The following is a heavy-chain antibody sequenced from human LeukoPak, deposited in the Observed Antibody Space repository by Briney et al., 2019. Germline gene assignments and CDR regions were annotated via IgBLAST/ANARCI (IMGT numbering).Heavy chain of an antibody. V-gene: IGHV1-69*05. CDR3: AREGRTYYMDV. D-gene: IGHD3-10*01. Sequence: ASVKVSCKASGGTFGSYGISWVRRAPGQGLEWMGGIIPMSGTPNYAQRFQGRVTITTDESTSTAYMELSSLRSDDTAVYYCAREGRTYYMDVWGKGTTVTVSS. J-gene: IGHJ6*03. CDR2: IIPMSGTP. CDR1: GGTFGSYG.